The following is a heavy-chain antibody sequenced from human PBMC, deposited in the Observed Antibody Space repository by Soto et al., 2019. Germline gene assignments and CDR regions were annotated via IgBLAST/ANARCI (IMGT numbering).Heavy chain of an antibody. J-gene: IGHJ4*02. CDR2: IKSKTDARTT. CDR3: TTEAIAAAGNDY. CDR1: GFTFSNAS. V-gene: IGHV3-15*01. Sequence: EVQLVESGGGLVKPGGSLRLSCAASGFTFSNASMSWVRQAPGKGLEWVGRIKSKTDARTTDYAAPWKGRFTISRDDSKNTLYPQMNSLKTEDTAVYYCTTEAIAAAGNDYWGQGTLVTVSS. D-gene: IGHD6-13*01.